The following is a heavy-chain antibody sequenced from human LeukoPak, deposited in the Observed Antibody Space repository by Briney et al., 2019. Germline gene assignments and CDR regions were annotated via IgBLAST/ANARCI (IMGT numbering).Heavy chain of an antibody. J-gene: IGHJ4*02. D-gene: IGHD3-16*01. Sequence: GGSLRLSCAASGFTFDDYGMSWVRQAPGKGLEWVSGINWSGGSTGYTDSVKGRFTISRDNAKNSLYLQMNSLRAADTALYYCARALRRYKYDYPSPDYWGQGTLVTVSS. V-gene: IGHV3-20*04. CDR1: GFTFDDYG. CDR2: INWSGGST. CDR3: ARALRRYKYDYPSPDY.